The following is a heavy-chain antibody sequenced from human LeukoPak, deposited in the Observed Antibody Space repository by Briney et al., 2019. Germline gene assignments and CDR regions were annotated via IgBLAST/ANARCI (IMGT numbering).Heavy chain of an antibody. CDR2: IYTSGST. V-gene: IGHV4-4*07. CDR1: GGSISGYY. D-gene: IGHD1-26*01. J-gene: IGHJ4*02. Sequence: PSETLSLTCTVSGGSISGYYWTWIRQPAGKGLEWIGRIYTSGSTNYNPSLKSRVTMSVDTSKNQFSLKLSSVTAADTAVYYCARELRGVGARSLDYWGQGTLVTVSS. CDR3: ARELRGVGARSLDY.